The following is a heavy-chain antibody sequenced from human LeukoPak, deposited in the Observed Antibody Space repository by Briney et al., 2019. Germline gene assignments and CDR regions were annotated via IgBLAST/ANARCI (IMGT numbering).Heavy chain of an antibody. CDR2: IHYSGST. CDR1: GGSLSSYY. CDR3: ARDRRYCSGGSCYYYYGMDV. D-gene: IGHD2-15*01. V-gene: IGHV4-59*01. Sequence: SETLSLTCTVSGGSLSSYYWSWVRQPPGKGLEWIGYIHYSGSTNYNPSLKSRVTISVDTSKNQFSLKLSSVTAADTAVYYRARDRRYCSGGSCYYYYGMDVWGKGTTVTVSS. J-gene: IGHJ6*04.